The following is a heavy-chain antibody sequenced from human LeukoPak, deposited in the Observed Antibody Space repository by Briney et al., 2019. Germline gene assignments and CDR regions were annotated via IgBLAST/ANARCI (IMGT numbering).Heavy chain of an antibody. D-gene: IGHD3-3*01. CDR3: ARGVSTIFGVENRNWFDP. CDR1: GGSISSSSYY. CDR2: IYYSGST. Sequence: PSETLSLTCTVSGGSISSSSYYWGWIRQPPGKGLEWIGSIYYSGSTYYNPSLKSRVTISVDTSKNQFSLKLSSVTAADTAVYYCARGVSTIFGVENRNWFDPWGQGTLVTVSS. J-gene: IGHJ5*02. V-gene: IGHV4-39*07.